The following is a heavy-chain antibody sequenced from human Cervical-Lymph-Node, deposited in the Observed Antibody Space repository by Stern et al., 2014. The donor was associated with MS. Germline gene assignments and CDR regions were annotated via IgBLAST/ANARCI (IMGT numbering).Heavy chain of an antibody. Sequence: EVQLVESGGGLVQPGGSLRLSCAGSGFTFTSYWMSWVRQAPGKGLEWVAIINPFTTDENYVSSVRGRFSIARDNAKKSLYLQMNRLRAEDTAIYYCARDDCIGDSCYDLGRVSDSWGQGTLVAVSS. J-gene: IGHJ4*02. V-gene: IGHV3-7*01. CDR3: ARDDCIGDSCYDLGRVSDS. CDR2: INPFTTDE. CDR1: GFTFTSYW. D-gene: IGHD2-15*01.